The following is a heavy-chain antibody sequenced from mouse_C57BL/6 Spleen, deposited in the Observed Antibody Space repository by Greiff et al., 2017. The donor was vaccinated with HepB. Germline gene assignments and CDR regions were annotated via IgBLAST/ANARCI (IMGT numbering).Heavy chain of an antibody. CDR3: ASSYGSSPYYAMDY. CDR1: GFNIKNTY. Sequence: EVMLVESVAELVRPGASVKLSCTASGFNIKNTYMHWVKQRPEQGLEWIGRIDPANGNTKYAPKFQGKATITADTSSNTAYLQLSSLTSEDTAIYYCASSYGSSPYYAMDYWGQGTSVTVSS. V-gene: IGHV14-3*01. CDR2: IDPANGNT. D-gene: IGHD1-1*01. J-gene: IGHJ4*01.